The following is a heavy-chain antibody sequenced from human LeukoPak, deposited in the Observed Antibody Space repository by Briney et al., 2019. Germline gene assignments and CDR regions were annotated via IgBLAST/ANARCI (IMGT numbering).Heavy chain of an antibody. CDR1: GFTVSSNY. D-gene: IGHD3-10*01. J-gene: IGHJ4*02. CDR2: IYSGGST. CDR3: ARLFPYYGSGSYQD. V-gene: IGHV3-53*01. Sequence: GGSLRLSCAASGFTVSSNYMSWVRQAPGKGLEWVSVIYSGGSTYYADSVKGRFTISRDDSKNTLYLQMNSLRAEDTAVYYCARLFPYYGSGSYQDWGQGTLVTVSS.